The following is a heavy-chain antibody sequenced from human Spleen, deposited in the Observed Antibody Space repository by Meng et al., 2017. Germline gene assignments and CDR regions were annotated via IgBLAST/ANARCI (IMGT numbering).Heavy chain of an antibody. Sequence: SVKVSCKTSGGTISSFAFSWVRQAPGQGLEWMGGFIPFFGKPNYAKKFQGRVTMFADRSTSTVYLELTSLTSDDTAVYYCATGVTEYSGIDFWGQGTLVTVSS. CDR1: GGTISSFA. D-gene: IGHD4-23*01. J-gene: IGHJ4*02. CDR2: FIPFFGKP. V-gene: IGHV1-69*06. CDR3: ATGVTEYSGIDF.